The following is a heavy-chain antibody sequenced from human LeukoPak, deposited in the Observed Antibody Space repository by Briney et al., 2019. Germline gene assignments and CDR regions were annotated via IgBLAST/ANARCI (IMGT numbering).Heavy chain of an antibody. Sequence: GGSLGLSCAASGNYWMHWVRQAPGKGLVWVSHINSDGSWTSYADSVKGRFTISKDNAKNTVYLQMNNLRAEDTVVYYCVSFYETYWGRGTLVTVSS. CDR3: VSFYETY. V-gene: IGHV3-74*01. D-gene: IGHD2-2*01. CDR1: GNYW. CDR2: INSDGSWT. J-gene: IGHJ4*02.